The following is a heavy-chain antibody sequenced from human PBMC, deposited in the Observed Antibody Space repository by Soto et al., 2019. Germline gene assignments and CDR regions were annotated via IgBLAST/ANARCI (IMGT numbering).Heavy chain of an antibody. J-gene: IGHJ5*02. CDR2: IYYSGST. CDR3: ARDRKVRGVQTINWFDP. V-gene: IGHV4-31*03. CDR1: GGSISSGGYY. Sequence: PSETLSLTCTVSGGSISSGGYYWSWIRQHPGKGLEWIGYIYYSGSTYYNPSLKSRVTISVDTSKNQFSLKLSSVTAADTAVYYCARDRKVRGVQTINWFDPWGQGTLVTVSS. D-gene: IGHD3-10*01.